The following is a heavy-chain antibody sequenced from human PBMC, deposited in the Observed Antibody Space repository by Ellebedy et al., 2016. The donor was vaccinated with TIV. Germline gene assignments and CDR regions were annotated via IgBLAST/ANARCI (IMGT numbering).Heavy chain of an antibody. J-gene: IGHJ6*02. D-gene: IGHD4/OR15-4a*01. CDR1: GYTFTANY. V-gene: IGHV1-2*02. Sequence: ASVKVSCKASGYTFTANYIHWLRQAPGQGLEWMGWINPDSGGTNFPQRFHGRVTMTRDTSVNTVYMELSRLQSDDTAVYYCARVLRATSGMDVWGQGTTVIVS. CDR3: ARVLRATSGMDV. CDR2: INPDSGGT.